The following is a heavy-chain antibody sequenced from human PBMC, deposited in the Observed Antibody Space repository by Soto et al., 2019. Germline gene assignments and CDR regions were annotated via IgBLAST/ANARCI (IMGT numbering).Heavy chain of an antibody. D-gene: IGHD3-10*01. CDR2: IIPIFGTA. CDR3: ARLLRPKTYGSAKHIPDGGDY. V-gene: IGHV1-69*12. CDR1: GGTFSSYA. J-gene: IGHJ4*02. Sequence: QVQLVQSGAEVKKPGSSVKVSCKASGGTFSSYAISWVRQAPGQGLEWMGGIIPIFGTANYAQKFQGRVTITADESTSTAYMELSSLRSEDTAVYYCARLLRPKTYGSAKHIPDGGDYWGQGTLVTVSS.